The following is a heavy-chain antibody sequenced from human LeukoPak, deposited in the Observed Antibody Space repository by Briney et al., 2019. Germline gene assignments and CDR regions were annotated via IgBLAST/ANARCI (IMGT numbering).Heavy chain of an antibody. CDR3: ARLSDPSKSPGPLDV. CDR1: GDTFNSVA. J-gene: IGHJ6*04. Sequence: SVKVSCKASGDTFNSVALSWVRLAPGQGLEWMGGIIPIFGTANYAQRFRGRVTITSDESTSTAYMEINSLTSDDTAVYYCARLSDPSKSPGPLDVWARGPRSPSPQ. CDR2: IIPIFGTA. D-gene: IGHD4-11*01. V-gene: IGHV1-69*01.